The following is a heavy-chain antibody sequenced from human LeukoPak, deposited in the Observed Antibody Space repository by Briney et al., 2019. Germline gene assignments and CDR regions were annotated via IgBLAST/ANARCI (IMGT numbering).Heavy chain of an antibody. D-gene: IGHD5-12*01. Sequence: SVKVSCKASGYTFTGYYMHWVRQAPGQGLEWMGGIIPIFGTANYAQKFQGRVTITADESTSTAYMELSSLRSEDTAVYYCARVSPWGYLVDYWGQGTLVTVSS. V-gene: IGHV1-69*13. CDR1: GYTFTGYY. CDR3: ARVSPWGYLVDY. J-gene: IGHJ4*02. CDR2: IIPIFGTA.